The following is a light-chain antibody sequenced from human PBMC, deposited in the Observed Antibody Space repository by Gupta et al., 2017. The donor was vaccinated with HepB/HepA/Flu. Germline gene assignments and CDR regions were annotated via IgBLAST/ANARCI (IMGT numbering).Light chain of an antibody. CDR2: TAS. Sequence: DIQMTQYPSSGSASVGDRVTITCRASQGINNWLAWYQQKPGKAPKVLIYTASTLQSGVPSRFSGSGSGTDFTLTISSLQPEDFAAYYCLQANSFPFTFGQGTRLEIK. CDR3: LQANSFPFT. CDR1: QGINNW. V-gene: IGKV1-12*01. J-gene: IGKJ5*01.